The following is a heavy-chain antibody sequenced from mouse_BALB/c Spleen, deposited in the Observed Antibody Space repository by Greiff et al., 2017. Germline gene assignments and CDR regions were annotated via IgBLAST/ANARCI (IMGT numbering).Heavy chain of an antibody. D-gene: IGHD2-2*01. CDR1: GFTFSSYT. Sequence: EVMLVESGGGLVKPGGPLKLSCAASGFTFSSYTMSWVRQTPEKRLEWVATISSGGSYTYYPDSVKGRFTISRDNAKNTLYLQMSSLKSEDTAMYYCTRGAYGYDSDYYAMDYWGQGTSVTVSS. V-gene: IGHV5-6-4*01. CDR2: ISSGGSYT. CDR3: TRGAYGYDSDYYAMDY. J-gene: IGHJ4*01.